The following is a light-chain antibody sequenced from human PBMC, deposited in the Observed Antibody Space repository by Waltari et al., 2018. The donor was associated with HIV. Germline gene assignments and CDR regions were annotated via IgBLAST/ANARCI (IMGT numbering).Light chain of an antibody. CDR2: KAP. CDR3: QQYNSYPWT. CDR1: QSISSW. V-gene: IGKV1-5*03. Sequence: DLQMTQSPSTLSASVGDRVTITCRASQSISSWLAWYQQKPGKAPKLLIYKAPSLESGVPSRFSGSGSGTEFTLTISSLQPDDFATYYCQQYNSYPWTFGQGTKVEIK. J-gene: IGKJ1*01.